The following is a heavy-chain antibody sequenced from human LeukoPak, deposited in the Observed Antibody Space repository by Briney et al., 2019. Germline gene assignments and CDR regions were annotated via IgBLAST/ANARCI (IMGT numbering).Heavy chain of an antibody. Sequence: SETLSLTCTVSVGSISSSSYYWGWIRQPPGNGLEWIGSIYYSGSTYYNASLQSRVTISIDTSKNQFSLRLNSVTAADTAMYYCAKSGGYGLIDYWGQGTLVTVSS. J-gene: IGHJ4*02. D-gene: IGHD1-26*01. CDR1: VGSISSSSYY. CDR2: IYYSGST. V-gene: IGHV4-39*01. CDR3: AKSGGYGLIDY.